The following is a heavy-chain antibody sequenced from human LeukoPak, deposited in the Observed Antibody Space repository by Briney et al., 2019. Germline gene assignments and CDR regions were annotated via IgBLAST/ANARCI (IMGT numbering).Heavy chain of an antibody. CDR3: AFGYSYGSYYYYGMDV. V-gene: IGHV1-69*04. J-gene: IGHJ6*02. D-gene: IGHD5-18*01. CDR2: IIPILGIA. CDR1: GGTFSSYA. Sequence: SVKVSCKASGGTFSSYAISWVRQAPGQGLEWMGRIIPILGIANYAQKFQGRVTITADKSTSTAYMELSSLRSEDTAVYYCAFGYSYGSYYYYGMDVWGQGTTVTVSS.